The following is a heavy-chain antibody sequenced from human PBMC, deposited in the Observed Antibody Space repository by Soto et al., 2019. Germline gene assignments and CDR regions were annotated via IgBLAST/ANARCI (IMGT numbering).Heavy chain of an antibody. J-gene: IGHJ3*02. CDR2: IKPDGSQK. CDR3: ARGDYYDSSGPFSDAFDI. CDR1: GFNIVNHC. V-gene: IGHV3-7*04. D-gene: IGHD3-22*01. Sequence: SMRVSCAAAGFNIVNHCRSWVRQNTGKGLEWVANIKPDGSQKWYVDSVKGRFTISRDNAKKSLYLQMNSLRAEDTAVYYCARGDYYDSSGPFSDAFDIWGQGTMVTVSS.